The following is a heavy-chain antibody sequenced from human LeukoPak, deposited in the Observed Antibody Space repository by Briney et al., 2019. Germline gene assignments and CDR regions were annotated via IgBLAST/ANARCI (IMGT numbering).Heavy chain of an antibody. CDR3: ASAEIRGADIVVVPPAVRGL. J-gene: IGHJ4*02. V-gene: IGHV3-48*01. CDR2: IRSSSTTM. Sequence: PGGSLRLSCAASGFTFSSYGMNWVRQAPGKGLEWVSYIRSSSTTMYYADSVKGRFAISRDNAKNSLYLQMDSLRAEDTAVYFCASAEIRGADIVVVPPAVRGLWGQGTLVTVSS. D-gene: IGHD2-2*01. CDR1: GFTFSSYG.